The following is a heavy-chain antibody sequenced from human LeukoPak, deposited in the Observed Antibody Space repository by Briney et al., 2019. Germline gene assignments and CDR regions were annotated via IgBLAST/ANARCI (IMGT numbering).Heavy chain of an antibody. V-gene: IGHV3-23*01. CDR1: GFSFSNYA. CDR3: AKRGYYDSSGYMDY. CDR2: ISGSGGSR. Sequence: PGGSLRLSCVPSGFSFSNYAMSWVRQAPGKGLEWVSLEWVSGISGSGGSRYYADSVKGRFTISRDNSKNTLYLQMNSLRAEDTAVYYCAKRGYYDSSGYMDYWGQGTLVTVSS. D-gene: IGHD3-22*01. J-gene: IGHJ4*02.